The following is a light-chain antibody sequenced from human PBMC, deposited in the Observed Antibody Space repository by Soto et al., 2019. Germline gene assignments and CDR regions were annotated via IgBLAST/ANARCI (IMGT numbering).Light chain of an antibody. CDR2: PAS. Sequence: DIQLTQSPSFLSASVGDRVTVSCRASQDISTYLAWFQQKPGKVPQLLVYPASTLQDGVPSRFSGLGSGTEFTLTIINLQAEDFATYYCQHLRAYPFSFGQGTKLDIK. CDR1: QDISTY. CDR3: QHLRAYPFS. V-gene: IGKV1-9*01. J-gene: IGKJ2*03.